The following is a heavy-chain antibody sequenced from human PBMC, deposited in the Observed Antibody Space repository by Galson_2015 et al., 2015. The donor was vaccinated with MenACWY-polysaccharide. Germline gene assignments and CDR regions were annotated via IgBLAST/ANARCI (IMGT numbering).Heavy chain of an antibody. J-gene: IGHJ4*02. CDR1: GYSISSGYY. D-gene: IGHD1-26*01. CDR2: IYHSGST. Sequence: SESLSLTCAVSGYSISSGYYWGWIRQPPGKGLECIGRIYHSGSTYYNPSLKSRVTISVDTSKNQFSLKLSSETAADTAVYYCARVEKYSGSYYILHWGQGTLVTVSS. CDR3: ARVEKYSGSYYILH. V-gene: IGHV4-38-2*01.